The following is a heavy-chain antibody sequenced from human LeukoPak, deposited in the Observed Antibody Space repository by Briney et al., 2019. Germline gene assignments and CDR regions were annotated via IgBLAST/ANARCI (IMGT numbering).Heavy chain of an antibody. CDR1: GSTFAEYT. CDR2: ISWNGGRI. V-gene: IGHV3-43*01. D-gene: IGHD6-19*01. J-gene: IGHJ4*02. Sequence: GGSLRLSCAASGSTFAEYTMHWVRQAPGKGLEWVSLISWNGGRIHYGDSVKGRFTISRDNSKNSLYLQMNSLRTEDTALYYCLKDLVAASENVRGWYPMDYWGQGTLVTVSS. CDR3: LKDLVAASENVRGWYPMDY.